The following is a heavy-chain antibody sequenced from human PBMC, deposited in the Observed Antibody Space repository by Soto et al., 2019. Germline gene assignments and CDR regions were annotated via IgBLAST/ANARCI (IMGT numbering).Heavy chain of an antibody. V-gene: IGHV3-33*08. Sequence: VQLVESGGGVVQPGGSLRLSCAASGFTFSYYGLHWVRQAPGKGLEWVAVMHTGGNEKYYVDSVKGRFTVSRDDSRNMVYLEMSGLRAEDTAEYFCARDADTTGHYSHFDLWGRGALVAVS. CDR3: ARDADTTGHYSHFDL. CDR1: GFTFSYYG. CDR2: MHTGGNEK. D-gene: IGHD3-9*01. J-gene: IGHJ4*02.